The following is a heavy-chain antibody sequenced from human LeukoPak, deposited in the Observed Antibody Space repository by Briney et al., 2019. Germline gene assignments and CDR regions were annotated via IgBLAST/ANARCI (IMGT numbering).Heavy chain of an antibody. Sequence: ASVKVSCKASGYTFTGHWMHWVRQAPGQGLEWMGWINPNSGGTNYAQKFQGRVTMTRDTSISAAYMELSSLRSDDTAVYYCARDPGRGWSFDCWGQGTLVTVSS. CDR2: INPNSGGT. CDR3: ARDPGRGWSFDC. V-gene: IGHV1-2*02. D-gene: IGHD6-19*01. CDR1: GYTFTGHW. J-gene: IGHJ4*02.